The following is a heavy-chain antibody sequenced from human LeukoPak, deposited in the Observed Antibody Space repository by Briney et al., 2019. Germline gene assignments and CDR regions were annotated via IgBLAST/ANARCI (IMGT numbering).Heavy chain of an antibody. CDR1: GYRFTSYW. CDR2: IYPSDLDI. D-gene: IGHD5-24*01. CDR3: ARGDPTGGNYHTLDY. J-gene: IGHJ4*02. Sequence: GESLKISCKGSGYRFTSYWIAWVRQMPGKGLEWMGIIYPSDLDIRYSPSFQGQVTMSVDKSNSIAYLQWNSLKASDTGMYFCARGDPTGGNYHTLDYWGQGTLVTVPS. V-gene: IGHV5-51*01.